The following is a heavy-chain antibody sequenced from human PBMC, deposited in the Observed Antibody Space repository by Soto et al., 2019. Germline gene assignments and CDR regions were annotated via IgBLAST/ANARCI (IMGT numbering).Heavy chain of an antibody. V-gene: IGHV4-61*01. CDR2: IYYSGST. Sequence: SETLSLPCTVSCGSVSSRSYYWSWIRQPPGKGLEWIGYIYYSGSTNYNPSLKSRVTISVDTSKNQFSLKLSSVTAADTAVYYCARERAILTGYFLDYWGQETLVTVSS. CDR3: ARERAILTGYFLDY. J-gene: IGHJ4*02. CDR1: CGSVSSRSYY. D-gene: IGHD3-9*01.